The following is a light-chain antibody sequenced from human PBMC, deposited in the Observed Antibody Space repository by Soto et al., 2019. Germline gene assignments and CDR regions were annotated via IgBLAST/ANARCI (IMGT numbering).Light chain of an antibody. CDR2: DVS. Sequence: QSWLTQPGPVSGACGNSITIFCTGNNSVVGGYNYVSWYQQHPGKAQTLMIYDVSNRPSWVSNRFSGSKSGNTAHMTIFGLQAEDETDYYCSSYTSSSMPYVFVTGIKVTVL. CDR1: NSVVGGYNY. CDR3: SSYTSSSMPYV. J-gene: IGLJ1*01. V-gene: IGLV2-14*01.